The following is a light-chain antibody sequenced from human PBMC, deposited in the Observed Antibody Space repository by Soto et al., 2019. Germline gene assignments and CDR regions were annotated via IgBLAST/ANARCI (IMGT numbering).Light chain of an antibody. CDR2: GSR. Sequence: QSVLTQPPSVSGAPGQRVTISCTGSSSNIGAGYDVHWYQQLPGTAPKLLIYGSRTRPSGVPDRFSGSKSGTSASLAITGLQAEDEADYYCQSYDSSLSGFVFGTGTKVNVL. CDR1: SSNIGAGYD. J-gene: IGLJ1*01. CDR3: QSYDSSLSGFV. V-gene: IGLV1-40*01.